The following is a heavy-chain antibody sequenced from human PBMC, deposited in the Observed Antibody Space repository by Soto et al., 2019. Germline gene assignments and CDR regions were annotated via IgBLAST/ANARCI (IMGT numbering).Heavy chain of an antibody. D-gene: IGHD6-19*01. CDR1: GFTFSSYA. Sequence: VGSPRLSCAASGFTFSSYAMSWVRQAPGKGLEWVSAISGSGGSTYYADSVKGRFTISRDNSKNTLYLQMNSLRAEDTAVYYCAKSPRPAVAADYWGQGTLVTVSS. CDR2: ISGSGGST. V-gene: IGHV3-23*01. J-gene: IGHJ4*02. CDR3: AKSPRPAVAADY.